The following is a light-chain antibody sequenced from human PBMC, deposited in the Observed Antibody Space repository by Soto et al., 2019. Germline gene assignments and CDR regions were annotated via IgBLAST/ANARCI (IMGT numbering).Light chain of an antibody. J-gene: IGKJ2*01. CDR3: QQSWT. CDR1: QSISSY. V-gene: IGKV1-39*01. CDR2: AAS. Sequence: IQMTQSPSSLSASVGDRVTITCRASQSISSYLNWYQQKPGKAPKLLIYAASSLQSGVPSRFSGSGSGTDFTLTISSLQPEDFATYYCQQSWTFGQGTKLEIK.